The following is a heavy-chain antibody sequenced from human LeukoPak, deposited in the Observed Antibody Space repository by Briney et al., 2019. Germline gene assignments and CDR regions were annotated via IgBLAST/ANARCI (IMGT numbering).Heavy chain of an antibody. J-gene: IGHJ4*02. Sequence: PGGSLRLSCAASGFTFSSYSMNWVRQAPGKGLEWVSYISSSSSTIYYADSVKGRFTISRDNAKNSLYLQMNSLRAEDTAVYYCARDRGEAHVDYWGQGTLVTVSS. CDR2: ISSSSSTI. CDR3: ARDRGEAHVDY. D-gene: IGHD3-10*01. V-gene: IGHV3-48*01. CDR1: GFTFSSYS.